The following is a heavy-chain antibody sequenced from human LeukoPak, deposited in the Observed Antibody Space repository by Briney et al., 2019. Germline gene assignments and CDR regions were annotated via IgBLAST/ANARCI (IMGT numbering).Heavy chain of an antibody. CDR2: IYYSGST. V-gene: IGHV4-39*01. J-gene: IGHJ3*02. Sequence: SETLSLTCTVSGGSISSSSYYWGWLRQPPGKGREWIGSIYYSGSTYYNPALKSRVTISVDTSKNQFSLKLTPVTAAATAVYYCASHPRGDPIDIWRQGTIVPVSS. CDR3: ASHPRGDPIDI. CDR1: GGSISSSSYY. D-gene: IGHD2-21*02.